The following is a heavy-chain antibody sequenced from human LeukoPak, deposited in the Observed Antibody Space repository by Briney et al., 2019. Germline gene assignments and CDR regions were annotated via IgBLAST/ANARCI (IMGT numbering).Heavy chain of an antibody. V-gene: IGHV4-39*01. CDR3: ARLETYDSTLDY. CDR2: IYYSGST. J-gene: IGHJ4*02. CDR1: GDSITTSSYY. Sequence: PSETLSLTCTVSGDSITTSSYYWGWIRQPAGKGLEWIGNIYYSGSTYYNPSLKSRVTISVDTSKNQFSLWLSSVTAADTAVYYCARLETYDSTLDYWGQETLVTVSS. D-gene: IGHD3-22*01.